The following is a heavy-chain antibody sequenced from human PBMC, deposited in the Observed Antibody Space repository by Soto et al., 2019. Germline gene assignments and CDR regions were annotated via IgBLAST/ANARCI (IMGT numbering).Heavy chain of an antibody. Sequence: QVQLQESGPGLVKPSQTLSLTCTVSGGSISSGGYYWSWIRQHPGKGLEWIGYIYYSGSTYYNPSLKSRVTISVDTSKNQFSLKLSSVTPADTAVYYCARSFEDYYDSSGYFFDYWGQGTLVTVSS. CDR1: GGSISSGGYY. CDR3: ARSFEDYYDSSGYFFDY. CDR2: IYYSGST. J-gene: IGHJ4*02. V-gene: IGHV4-31*03. D-gene: IGHD3-22*01.